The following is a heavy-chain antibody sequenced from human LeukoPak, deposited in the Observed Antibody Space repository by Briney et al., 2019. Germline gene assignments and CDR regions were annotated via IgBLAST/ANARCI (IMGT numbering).Heavy chain of an antibody. CDR1: GFTFSSYG. D-gene: IGHD3-22*01. Sequence: PGRSLRLSCAASGFTFSSYGMHWVRQAPGKGLEWVAVTSYDGSNKYYADSVKGRFTISRDNSKNTLYLQMNSLRAEDTAVYYCAKPSYYYDSSGYLPDYWGQGTLVTVSS. CDR3: AKPSYYYDSSGYLPDY. J-gene: IGHJ4*02. CDR2: TSYDGSNK. V-gene: IGHV3-30*18.